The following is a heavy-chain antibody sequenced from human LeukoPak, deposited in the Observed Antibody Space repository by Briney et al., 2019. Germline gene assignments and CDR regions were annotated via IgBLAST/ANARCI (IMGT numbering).Heavy chain of an antibody. V-gene: IGHV3-23*01. CDR2: ISGSGGST. CDR3: AKEAYYYGSGSYYRAFDY. J-gene: IGHJ4*02. Sequence: GGSLRLSCAAAGFTFSSYAMSWVRQAPGKGLEWVSAISGSGGSTYYADSVKGRFTISRDNSKNTLYLQMNSLRAEDTAVYYCAKEAYYYGSGSYYRAFDYSGQGTLVTVSS. CDR1: GFTFSSYA. D-gene: IGHD3-10*01.